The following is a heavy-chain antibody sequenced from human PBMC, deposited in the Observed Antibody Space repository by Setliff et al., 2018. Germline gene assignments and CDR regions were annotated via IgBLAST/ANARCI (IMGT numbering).Heavy chain of an antibody. CDR3: AGSPANGGHDAFDV. CDR2: ISVSSIYI. V-gene: IGHV3-21*01. CDR1: GFTFSTYS. J-gene: IGHJ3*01. D-gene: IGHD6-25*01. Sequence: GGSLRLSCAASGFTFSTYSMHWVRQAPGKGLEWVSSISVSSIYIYYVDSVKGRFTISRDNAQNSLYLQMDSLGAEDTAVYYCAGSPANGGHDAFDVWGQGTMVTVSS.